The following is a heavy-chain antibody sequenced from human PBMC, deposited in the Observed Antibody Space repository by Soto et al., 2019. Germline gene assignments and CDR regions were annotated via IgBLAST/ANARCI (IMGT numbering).Heavy chain of an antibody. V-gene: IGHV4-31*03. CDR2: IYYSGST. CDR1: GGSISSGGYY. Sequence: QVQLQESGPGLVKPSQTLSLTCTVSGGSISSGGYYWSWIRQHPGKGLEWIGYIYYSGSTYYNPSLKSRVTISVDTSKNQFSLKLSSVTAADTAVYYCARVQLVDSSGYPPVPHWFDPWGQGTLVTVSS. D-gene: IGHD3-22*01. CDR3: ARVQLVDSSGYPPVPHWFDP. J-gene: IGHJ5*02.